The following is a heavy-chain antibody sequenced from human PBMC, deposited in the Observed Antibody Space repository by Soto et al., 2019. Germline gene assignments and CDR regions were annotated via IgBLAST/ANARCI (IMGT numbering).Heavy chain of an antibody. CDR2: IWYDGSNK. J-gene: IGHJ5*02. Sequence: GGSLRLSCAASGFTFSSYGMHWVRQAPGKGLEWVAVIWYDGSNKYYADSVKGRFTISRDNSKNTLYLQMNSLRAEDTAVYYCARDLNPTYYYDSSGYSTPFWFDPWGQGTLVTVS. D-gene: IGHD3-22*01. CDR1: GFTFSSYG. V-gene: IGHV3-33*01. CDR3: ARDLNPTYYYDSSGYSTPFWFDP.